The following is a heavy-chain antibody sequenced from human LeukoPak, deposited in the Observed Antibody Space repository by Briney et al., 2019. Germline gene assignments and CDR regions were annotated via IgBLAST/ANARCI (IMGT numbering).Heavy chain of an antibody. CDR3: AKTPRAAAGSRYLDY. CDR1: GFTFSSYA. J-gene: IGHJ4*02. CDR2: ISGSGGST. D-gene: IGHD6-13*01. V-gene: IGHV3-23*01. Sequence: GGSLRLSCAASGFTFSSYAMSWVRQAPGKGLEWVSAISGSGGSTYYADSVKGRFTISRDNSKNTLYLQMNGLRAEDTAVYYCAKTPRAAAGSRYLDYWGQGTLVTVSS.